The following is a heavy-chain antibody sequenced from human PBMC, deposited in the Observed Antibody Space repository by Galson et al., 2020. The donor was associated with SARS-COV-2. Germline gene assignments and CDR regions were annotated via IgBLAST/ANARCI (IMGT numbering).Heavy chain of an antibody. J-gene: IGHJ4*02. CDR2: IIHSGRT. Sequence: SETLSLTCAVYGGSFSGYYWTWIRQTPGKGLEWIGEIIHSGRTDYNPSLKRRVTISRDTSKNQFSLKLSSVTAADTGVYYCARGRRGIYYSGIRDSWGQGTQVTVSS. D-gene: IGHD1-20*01. CDR3: ARGRRGIYYSGIRDS. CDR1: GGSFSGYY. V-gene: IGHV4-34*01.